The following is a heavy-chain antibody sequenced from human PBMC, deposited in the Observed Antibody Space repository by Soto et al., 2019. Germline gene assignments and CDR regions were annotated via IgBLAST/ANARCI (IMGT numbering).Heavy chain of an antibody. Sequence: PGGSLRLSCAASGFTFSNAWMSWVRQAPGKGLEWVGRIKSKTDGGTTDYAAPVKGRFTISRDDSKNTLYLQMNSLKTEDTAVYYCTSLRMDYDFWSGYYNYYYYGMDVWGQGTTATVSS. CDR3: TSLRMDYDFWSGYYNYYYYGMDV. CDR2: IKSKTDGGTT. J-gene: IGHJ6*02. V-gene: IGHV3-15*01. CDR1: GFTFSNAW. D-gene: IGHD3-3*01.